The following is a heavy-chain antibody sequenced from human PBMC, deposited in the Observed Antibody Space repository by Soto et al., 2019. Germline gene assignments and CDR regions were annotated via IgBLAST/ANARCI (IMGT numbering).Heavy chain of an antibody. CDR1: GYTFTSYG. V-gene: IGHV1-18*01. D-gene: IGHD4-4*01. CDR2: ISAYNGNT. J-gene: IGHJ6*02. CDR3: ARRLQGPPDLDYGMDV. Sequence: ASVKVSCKASGYTFTSYGISWVRQAPGQGLEWMGWISAYNGNTNYAQKLQGRVTMTTDTSTSTAYMELRSLRSDDTAVYYCARRLQGPPDLDYGMDVWGQGPTVTVSS.